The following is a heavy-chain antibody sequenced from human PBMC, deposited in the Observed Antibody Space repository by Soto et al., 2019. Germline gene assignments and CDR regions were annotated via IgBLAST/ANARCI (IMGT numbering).Heavy chain of an antibody. D-gene: IGHD6-13*01. CDR2: IDWDDDK. Sequence: GFSLSTSGMCVSWIRQPPGKALEWLALIDWDDDKYYSTSLKTRLTISKDTSKNQVVLTMTNMDPVDTATYYCARAVAAAGTYYYYGMDVWGQGTTVTVSS. V-gene: IGHV2-70*01. CDR3: ARAVAAAGTYYYYGMDV. CDR1: GFSLSTSGMC. J-gene: IGHJ6*02.